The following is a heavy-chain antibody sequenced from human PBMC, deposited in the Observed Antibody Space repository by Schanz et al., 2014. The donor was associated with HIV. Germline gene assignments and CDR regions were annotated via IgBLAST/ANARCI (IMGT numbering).Heavy chain of an antibody. Sequence: EVQLLESGGGLVQPGGSLRLTCAASGFTFRSYAMTGVQTAPGKGLDWVSGITGSGVSTYYADSVKGRFTISRDNSKNTLYLQMNSLRAEDTAVYYCAKVVRFAMVTAPYYFDSSRLGTLVTVSS. CDR2: ITGSGVST. CDR1: GFTFRSYA. D-gene: IGHD2-15*01. J-gene: IGHJ4*02. V-gene: IGHV3-23*01. CDR3: AKVVRFAMVTAPYYFDS.